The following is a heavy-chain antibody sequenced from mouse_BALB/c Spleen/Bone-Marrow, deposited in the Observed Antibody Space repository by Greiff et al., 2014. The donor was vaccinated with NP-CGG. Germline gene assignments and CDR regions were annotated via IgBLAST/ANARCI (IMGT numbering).Heavy chain of an antibody. CDR3: ARHGERFITTAAWFAY. V-gene: IGHV1-62-2*01. J-gene: IGHJ3*01. Sequence: VKLMESGAELVKPGASVKLSCKASGYTFTEYTIHWVKQRSGQGLEWIGWFYPGSGSIKYNEKFKDKATLTADKSSSTVYMELSRLTSEDSAVYFCARHGERFITTAAWFAYWGQGTLVTVSA. D-gene: IGHD1-2*01. CDR1: GYTFTEYT. CDR2: FYPGSGSI.